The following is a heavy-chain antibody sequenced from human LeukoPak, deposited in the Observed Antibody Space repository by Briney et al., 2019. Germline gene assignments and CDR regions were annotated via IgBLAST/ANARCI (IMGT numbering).Heavy chain of an antibody. CDR3: ARMYCSSTSCYGPLDY. J-gene: IGHJ4*02. D-gene: IGHD2-2*01. CDR1: GGSISSSSYY. Sequence: SETLSLTCTVSGGSISSSSYYWSWIRQPPGKGLEWIGEINHSGSTNYNPSLKSRVTISVDTSKNQFSLKLSSVTAADTAVYYCARMYCSSTSCYGPLDYWGQGTLVTVSS. V-gene: IGHV4-39*07. CDR2: INHSGST.